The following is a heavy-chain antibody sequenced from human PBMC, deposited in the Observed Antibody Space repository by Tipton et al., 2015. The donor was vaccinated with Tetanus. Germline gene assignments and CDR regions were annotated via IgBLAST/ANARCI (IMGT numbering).Heavy chain of an antibody. CDR3: ARHLYGYWFDP. CDR2: IYFTGTT. Sequence: LRLSCTVSGDSISSGDFYWSWIRQHPGKGLEWIGYIYFTGTTYYNPSLESRLTISIDTSKNQFSLELTSVTAADTAVYYCARHLYGYWFDPWGQGAPVTVSS. J-gene: IGHJ5*02. CDR1: GDSISSGDFY. V-gene: IGHV4-31*02. D-gene: IGHD2/OR15-2a*01.